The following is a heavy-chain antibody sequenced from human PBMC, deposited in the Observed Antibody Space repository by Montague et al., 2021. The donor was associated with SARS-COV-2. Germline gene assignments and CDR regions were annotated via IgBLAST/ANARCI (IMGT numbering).Heavy chain of an antibody. CDR3: ARHYYGSGSYYLGEFDY. CDR2: IYYSGST. V-gene: IGHV4-39*01. CDR1: GGSISSGSYY. J-gene: IGHJ4*02. Sequence: SETLSLTCTVSGGSISSGSYYWGWIRQPPGKGLEWIGSIYYSGSTYYNPSLKSRVTISVDTSKNQLSLKLSSVTAADTAVYYCARHYYGSGSYYLGEFDYWGRGTLVTVSS. D-gene: IGHD3-10*01.